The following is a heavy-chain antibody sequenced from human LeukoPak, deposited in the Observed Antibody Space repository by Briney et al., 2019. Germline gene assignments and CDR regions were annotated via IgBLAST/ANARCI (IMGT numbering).Heavy chain of an antibody. D-gene: IGHD3-9*01. Sequence: SETLSLTCVVSGASITSRIWWSWVRQPPGEGLEWIGEISHTGSIDYTPSLKSRATISLDKFKNQLSLNLTSVTAADTAMYYCATRGILTGYYHFDYWGQGTLVTVSS. CDR1: GASITSRIW. CDR2: ISHTGSI. V-gene: IGHV4-4*02. J-gene: IGHJ4*02. CDR3: ATRGILTGYYHFDY.